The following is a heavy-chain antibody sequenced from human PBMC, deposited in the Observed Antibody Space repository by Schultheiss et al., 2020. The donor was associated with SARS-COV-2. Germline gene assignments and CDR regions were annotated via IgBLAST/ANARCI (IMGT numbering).Heavy chain of an antibody. CDR3: ARDDYSNYLDY. D-gene: IGHD4-11*01. Sequence: GGSLRLSCAASGFTFSSYAMSWVRQAPGKGLEWVGRIKSKTDGGTTDYAAPVKGRFTISRDNAKNSLYLQMNSLRAEDTAVYYCARDDYSNYLDYWGQGTLVTVSS. CDR1: GFTFSSYA. J-gene: IGHJ4*02. CDR2: IKSKTDGGTT. V-gene: IGHV3-15*01.